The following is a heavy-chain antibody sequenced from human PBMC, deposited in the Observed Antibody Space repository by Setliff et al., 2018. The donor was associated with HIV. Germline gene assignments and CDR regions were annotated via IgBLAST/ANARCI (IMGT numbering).Heavy chain of an antibody. CDR1: GGSISSGNSY. J-gene: IGHJ4*02. V-gene: IGHV4-61*09. CDR3: AREDALTQQFDS. D-gene: IGHD6-13*01. Sequence: PSETLSLTCTVSGGSISSGNSYWSWIRQPAVKGLEWIGHIYTSGNTNYNPSLKSRVTISIDTSKNRFSLKLTSVTAADPAVYSCAREDALTQQFDSWGQGTLVTVSS. CDR2: IYTSGNT.